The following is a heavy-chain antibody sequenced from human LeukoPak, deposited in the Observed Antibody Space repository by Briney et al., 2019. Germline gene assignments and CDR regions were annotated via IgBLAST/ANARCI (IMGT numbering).Heavy chain of an antibody. CDR1: GFTFSSYW. D-gene: IGHD2-2*01. J-gene: IGHJ3*02. CDR3: ARYCSSTSGPTDAFDI. Sequence: GGSLRLSCAASGFTFSSYWMSWVRQAPGKGLEWVANIKQDGSEKYYVDSVKGRFTISRDNAKNSLYLQMNSLRAEDTAVYYCARYCSSTSGPTDAFDIWGQGTMVTVSS. CDR2: IKQDGSEK. V-gene: IGHV3-7*01.